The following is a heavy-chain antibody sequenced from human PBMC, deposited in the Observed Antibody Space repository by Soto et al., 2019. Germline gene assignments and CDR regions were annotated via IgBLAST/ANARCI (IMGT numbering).Heavy chain of an antibody. V-gene: IGHV4-39*01. CDR1: GGSIRSSSYD. CDR2: IYYSGST. CDR3: ARLSRYYDSSGYYSAFDY. Sequence: PSETMSLTCTVSGGSIRSSSYDWGWIRQPPGKGLEWIGSIYYSGSTYHNPSLKSRVTISVDTSKNQFSLKLSSVTAADTAVYYCARLSRYYDSSGYYSAFDYWGQGTLVTVSS. D-gene: IGHD3-22*01. J-gene: IGHJ4*02.